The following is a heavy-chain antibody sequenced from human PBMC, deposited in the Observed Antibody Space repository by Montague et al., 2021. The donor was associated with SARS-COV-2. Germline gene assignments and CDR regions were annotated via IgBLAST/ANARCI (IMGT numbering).Heavy chain of an antibody. CDR1: GGSLSGYY. Sequence: SETLSLTCAVYGGSLSGYYWSWIRQPPGEGLEWISEISHSGSTSYNPSLKSRVTISVDTSKNQFSLKLSSATAADMDVYYCVRVPYRLLFVPRYYGMDVWGQGTTVTVSS. D-gene: IGHD2-2*01. J-gene: IGHJ6*02. CDR2: ISHSGST. CDR3: VRVPYRLLFVPRYYGMDV. V-gene: IGHV4-34*01.